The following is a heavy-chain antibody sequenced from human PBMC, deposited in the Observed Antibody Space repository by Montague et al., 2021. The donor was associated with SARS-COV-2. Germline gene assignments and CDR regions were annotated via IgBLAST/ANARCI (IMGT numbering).Heavy chain of an antibody. CDR2: INHSGST. Sequence: SETLSLTCAVSGGSFSGYYWSWIRQPSGKGLEWIGEINHSGSTNXXPSLKSRVTISVDTSKNQFSLKLSSVTAADTAVYFCARGFRSVVPAVLGVAFYSHFDVDFWGQGTPVTVSS. CDR1: GGSFSGYY. CDR3: ARGFRSVVPAVLGVAFYSHFDVDF. V-gene: IGHV4-34*01. D-gene: IGHD2-2*01. J-gene: IGHJ4*02.